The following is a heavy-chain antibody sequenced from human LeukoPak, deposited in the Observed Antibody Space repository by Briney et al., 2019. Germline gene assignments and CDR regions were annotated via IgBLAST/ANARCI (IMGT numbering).Heavy chain of an antibody. CDR1: GFTFDDYA. D-gene: IGHD6-19*01. V-gene: IGHV3-9*03. Sequence: PGGSLRLSCAASGFTFDDYAMHWVRQAPGKGLEWVSGISWNSGSIGYADSVKGRFTISRDNAKNSLYLQMNSLRAEDMALYYCAKDGSGWYAFFDYWGQGTLVTVSP. CDR3: AKDGSGWYAFFDY. J-gene: IGHJ4*02. CDR2: ISWNSGSI.